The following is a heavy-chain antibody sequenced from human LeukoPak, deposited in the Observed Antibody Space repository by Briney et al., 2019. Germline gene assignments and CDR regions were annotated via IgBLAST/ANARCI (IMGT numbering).Heavy chain of an antibody. V-gene: IGHV1-8*03. CDR1: GYTFTSYD. D-gene: IGHD6-13*01. CDR3: ARGEGSSWSFDY. CDR2: MNPNSGNT. Sequence: ASVKVSCKASGYTFTSYDINWVRQATGQGLEWMGWMNPNSGNTGYAQKFQAGVTITRNTSIGTAYMELSSLRSEDTAVYYCARGEGSSWSFDYWGQGTLVTVSS. J-gene: IGHJ4*02.